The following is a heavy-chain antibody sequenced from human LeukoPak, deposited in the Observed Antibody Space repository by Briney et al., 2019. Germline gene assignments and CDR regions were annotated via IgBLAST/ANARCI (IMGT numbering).Heavy chain of an antibody. CDR2: MSYRGST. J-gene: IGHJ4*02. CDR1: GASVSSDSCY. V-gene: IGHV4-61*01. D-gene: IGHD2-2*02. Sequence: TSETPSLTCTVSGASVSSDSCYWSWIRQPPGKGLEWIGYMSYRGSTNYNSSLKSRVTIPVDTSKSQFSLKLSSVTAADTAVYYCVRLYCTRTSCYIDYWGQGTLVTVSS. CDR3: VRLYCTRTSCYIDY.